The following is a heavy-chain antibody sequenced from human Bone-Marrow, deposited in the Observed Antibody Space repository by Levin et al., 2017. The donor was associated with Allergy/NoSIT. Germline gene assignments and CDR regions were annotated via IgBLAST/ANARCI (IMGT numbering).Heavy chain of an antibody. D-gene: IGHD3-10*01. J-gene: IGHJ4*02. Sequence: SGPTLVKPTQTLTLTCTFSGISLSISGVGVGWIRQPPGKALEWLALIYWDDDKRYSPSLKSRLSITKDTSKNQVVLTMTNMDSVDTATYYCARAKETYGLGSYYDYFDYWGQGTLVTVSS. CDR3: ARAKETYGLGSYYDYFDY. V-gene: IGHV2-5*02. CDR1: GISLSISGVG. CDR2: IYWDDDK.